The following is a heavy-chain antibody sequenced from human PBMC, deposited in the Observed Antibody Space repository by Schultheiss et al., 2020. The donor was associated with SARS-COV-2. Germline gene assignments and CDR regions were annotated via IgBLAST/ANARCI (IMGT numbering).Heavy chain of an antibody. V-gene: IGHV4-4*07. D-gene: IGHD7-27*01. J-gene: IGHJ6*02. CDR1: GGSISSYY. CDR3: ARGEKLTGDKGAGGMDV. Sequence: SETLSLTCTVSGGSISSYYWSWIRQPAGKGLEWIGRIYSSGSTNYNPSLKSRVTISVDTSKNQFSLKLSSVTAADTAVYYCARGEKLTGDKGAGGMDVWGQGTTVTVSS. CDR2: IYSSGST.